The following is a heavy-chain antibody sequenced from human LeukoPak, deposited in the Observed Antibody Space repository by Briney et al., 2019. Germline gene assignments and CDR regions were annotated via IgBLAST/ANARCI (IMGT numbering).Heavy chain of an antibody. CDR1: GYSINNGYN. CDR3: ARTYINFNTYFDP. CDR2: ISHIGST. V-gene: IGHV4-38-2*02. D-gene: IGHD4-11*01. Sequence: SETLSLTCSVSGYSINNGYNWGWVRQPPGKGLECIGSISHIGSTYYNPSLESPVTISLDTSKNQFSLELSSVTAADTAVYYCARTYINFNTYFDPWGQGTLVTVSS. J-gene: IGHJ5*02.